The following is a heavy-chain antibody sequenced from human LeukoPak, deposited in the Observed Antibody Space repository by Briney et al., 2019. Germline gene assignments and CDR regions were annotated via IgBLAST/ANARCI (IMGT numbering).Heavy chain of an antibody. V-gene: IGHV4-61*01. CDR1: GGSIGGNSY. D-gene: IGHD1-26*01. CDR3: ARGGASSIPLDY. CDR2: ISNSGST. J-gene: IGHJ4*02. Sequence: SETLSLTCTVSGGSIGGNSYWSWIRQPPGKGPEWIGHISNSGSTYYSPSLSSRVTISLDTSKNQFSLKLRSVTAADTAVYYCARGGASSIPLDYWGRGTLVTVSS.